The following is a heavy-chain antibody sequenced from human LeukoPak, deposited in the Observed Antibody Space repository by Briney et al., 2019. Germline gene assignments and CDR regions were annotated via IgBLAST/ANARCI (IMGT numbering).Heavy chain of an antibody. V-gene: IGHV3-23*01. CDR2: IGGSGDST. CDR3: AKERELLNYFDY. CDR1: GFTFSSYA. J-gene: IGHJ4*02. Sequence: GGSLRLSCAASGFTFSSYAMSWVRQAPGKGLEWVSAIGGSGDSTYYADSVKGRFTISRDNSKNTLYLQMNSLRAEDTAVYYCAKERELLNYFDYWGQGTLVTVSS. D-gene: IGHD1-26*01.